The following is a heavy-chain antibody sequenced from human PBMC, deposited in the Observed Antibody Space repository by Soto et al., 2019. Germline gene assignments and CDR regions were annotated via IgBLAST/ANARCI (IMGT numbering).Heavy chain of an antibody. D-gene: IGHD3-10*01. CDR1: GYPFIDYY. Sequence: ASVKVSCKASGYPFIDYYIHWVRQAPGQGLEWMGWISPRSGGTNYAQKFRGRVTITSDTSINTAYMELTSLSSDDTAVYYCTKKGGGPFPFDPWGQGTRVTVSS. V-gene: IGHV1-2*02. CDR2: ISPRSGGT. J-gene: IGHJ5*02. CDR3: TKKGGGPFPFDP.